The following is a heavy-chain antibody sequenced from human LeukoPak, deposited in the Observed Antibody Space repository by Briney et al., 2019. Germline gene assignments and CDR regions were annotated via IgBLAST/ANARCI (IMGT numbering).Heavy chain of an antibody. CDR2: IYTSGST. CDR3: ARESRQNTYLSIDY. J-gene: IGHJ4*02. V-gene: IGHV4-4*07. Sequence: SETLSLTCTVSGGSISSYYWSWIRQPAGKGLEWIGRIYTSGSTNYNPSLKSRVTMSVDTSKNQFSLKLSSVTAADTAVYYCARESRQNTYLSIDYWGQGTLVTVSS. CDR1: GGSISSYY.